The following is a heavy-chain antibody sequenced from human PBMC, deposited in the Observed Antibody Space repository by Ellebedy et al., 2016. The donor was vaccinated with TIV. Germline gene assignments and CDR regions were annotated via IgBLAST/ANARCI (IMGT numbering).Heavy chain of an antibody. D-gene: IGHD6-13*01. V-gene: IGHV3-74*01. Sequence: GRSLRLSXAASGFAFGHYWMHWVRQAPGKELVWVSRLSGEHKVAGSADSVKARFTISRDNARNTLYLQMDSLRAEDTAIYYCAKVDSSWYYRLYFDYWGQGTLVTVSS. CDR3: AKVDSSWYYRLYFDY. CDR2: LSGEHKVA. CDR1: GFAFGHYW. J-gene: IGHJ4*02.